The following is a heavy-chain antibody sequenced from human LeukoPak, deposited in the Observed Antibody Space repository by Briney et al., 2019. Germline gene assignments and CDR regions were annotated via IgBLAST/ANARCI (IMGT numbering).Heavy chain of an antibody. V-gene: IGHV3-23*01. D-gene: IGHD6-19*01. J-gene: IGHJ4*02. CDR2: ISGSGGST. CDR3: AKDRWVSAAEYSSGYIVDY. CDR1: GFTFSSYG. Sequence: GGSLRLSCAASGFTFSSYGMSWVRQAPGKGLEWVPAISGSGGSTYYADSVKGRFTISRDNSKNTLYLQMNSLRAEDTAVYYCAKDRWVSAAEYSSGYIVDYWGQGTLVTVSS.